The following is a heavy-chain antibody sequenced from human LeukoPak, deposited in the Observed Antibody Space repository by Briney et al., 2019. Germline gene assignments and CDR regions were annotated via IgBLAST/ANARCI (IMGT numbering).Heavy chain of an antibody. Sequence: GGSLRLSCAASGFTFSTFAMIWVRQPPGKGLEWVAVISYHGRNENYADSVKGRFTISRDNAKNSLYLQMNSLRAEDTAVYYCARDHHRRLYDSQARDTFDIWGQGTMVTVSS. CDR3: ARDHHRRLYDSQARDTFDI. D-gene: IGHD3-22*01. J-gene: IGHJ3*02. CDR2: ISYHGRNE. V-gene: IGHV3-30*03. CDR1: GFTFSTFA.